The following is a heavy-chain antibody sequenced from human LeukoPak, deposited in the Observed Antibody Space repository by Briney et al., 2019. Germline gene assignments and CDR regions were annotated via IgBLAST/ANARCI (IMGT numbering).Heavy chain of an antibody. CDR1: GFTFSNYG. CDR2: IDYDGSNK. J-gene: IGHJ4*02. D-gene: IGHD4-17*01. Sequence: GGSLRLSCAASGFTFSNYGIHWVRQAPGKGLEWVAVIDYDGSNKYYADSVKGRFTISRDNSKNTLYLQMNSLRVEDTAVYYCARALTTGGRTDYWGQGTLVTVSS. CDR3: ARALTTGGRTDY. V-gene: IGHV3-33*01.